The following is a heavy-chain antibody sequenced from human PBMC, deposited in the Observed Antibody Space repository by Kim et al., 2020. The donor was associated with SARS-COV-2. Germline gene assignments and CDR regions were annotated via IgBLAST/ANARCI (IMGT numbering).Heavy chain of an antibody. Sequence: KSRVTISVDTSKNQFALKLSSVTAADTAVYYCARVPYDFWSGYHWGGFDPWGQGTLVTVSS. CDR3: ARVPYDFWSGYHWGGFDP. V-gene: IGHV4-59*01. J-gene: IGHJ5*02. D-gene: IGHD3-3*01.